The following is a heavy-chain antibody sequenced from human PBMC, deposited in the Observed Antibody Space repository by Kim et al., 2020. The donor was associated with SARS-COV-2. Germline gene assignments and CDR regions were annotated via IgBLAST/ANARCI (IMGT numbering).Heavy chain of an antibody. D-gene: IGHD3-3*01. CDR3: AKGRTIFEGGFFDY. Sequence: ADSVKGRFTISIDNSKNTLYLQMNSLRAEDTAVYYCAKGRTIFEGGFFDYWGQGTLVTVSS. V-gene: IGHV3-23*01. J-gene: IGHJ4*02.